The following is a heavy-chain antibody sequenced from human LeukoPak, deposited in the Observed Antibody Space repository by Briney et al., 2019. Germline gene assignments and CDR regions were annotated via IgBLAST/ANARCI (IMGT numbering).Heavy chain of an antibody. V-gene: IGHV4-59*08. CDR1: GGSISSFY. CDR2: IYYSGST. Sequence: SETLSLTCTVSGGSISSFYWSWIRQPPGKGLEWIGSIYYSGSTNYNPSLKSRVTISVDTSKNQFSLKLSSVTAADTAVYYCATTSYYYGSGSIHAFDIWGQGTMVTVSS. J-gene: IGHJ3*02. D-gene: IGHD3-10*01. CDR3: ATTSYYYGSGSIHAFDI.